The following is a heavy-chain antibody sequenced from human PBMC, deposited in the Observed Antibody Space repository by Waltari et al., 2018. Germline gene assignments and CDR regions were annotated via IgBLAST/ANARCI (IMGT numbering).Heavy chain of an antibody. V-gene: IGHV3-23*01. CDR2: ISGSGGST. CDR1: GFTFSSYA. Sequence: EVQLLESGGGLVQPGGSLRLSCAASGFTFSSYAMSWVRQAQGKGLEWVSAISGSGGSTYYADSVKGRFTISRDNSKNTLYLQMNSLRAEDTAVYYCATDVVGGSYDPGAFDIWGQGTMVTVSS. CDR3: ATDVVGGSYDPGAFDI. D-gene: IGHD1-26*01. J-gene: IGHJ3*02.